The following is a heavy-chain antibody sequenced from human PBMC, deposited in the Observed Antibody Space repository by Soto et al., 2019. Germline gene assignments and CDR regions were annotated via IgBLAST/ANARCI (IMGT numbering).Heavy chain of an antibody. J-gene: IGHJ4*02. CDR2: ISGNSNYM. CDR1: GFTFSSFG. D-gene: IGHD4-17*01. Sequence: EVQLVESGGGLVKPGGSLRLSCVGSGFTFSSFGMNWVRQAPGKGLEWVSSISGNSNYMYYVDSVKGRFTISRDNAQNSLYLQMNSLRAEDAAVYYCVRETVGDQLDYWGQGTLVTVSS. CDR3: VRETVGDQLDY. V-gene: IGHV3-21*02.